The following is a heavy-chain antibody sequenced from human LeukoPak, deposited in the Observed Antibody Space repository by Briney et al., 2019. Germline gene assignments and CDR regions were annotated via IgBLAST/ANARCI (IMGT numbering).Heavy chain of an antibody. V-gene: IGHV3-13*01. D-gene: IGHD4-17*01. J-gene: IGHJ2*01. CDR3: ARTTVTTGPYWYFDL. CDR2: ITIAGDT. Sequence: GGSLRLSCAASGFTFNSYVISWVRQAAGKGLEWVSAITIAGDTYYPGSVKGRFTISRENAKNSLYLQMNSLRAGDTAVYYCARTTVTTGPYWYFDLWGRGTLVTVSS. CDR1: GFTFNSYV.